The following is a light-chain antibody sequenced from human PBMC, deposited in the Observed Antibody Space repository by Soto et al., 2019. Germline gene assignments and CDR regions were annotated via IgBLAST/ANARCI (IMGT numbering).Light chain of an antibody. CDR3: SSYTTSTTVM. CDR2: EVT. J-gene: IGLJ3*02. Sequence: QSALTQPASVSGSPGQSITISCTGTSNDVGNFNYVSWYLQHPGKAPKLVIYEVTNRPSGVSNRFSGSKSGNTASLTISGLQAEDEADYYCSSYTTSTTVMFGGGTKLTVL. CDR1: SNDVGNFNY. V-gene: IGLV2-14*01.